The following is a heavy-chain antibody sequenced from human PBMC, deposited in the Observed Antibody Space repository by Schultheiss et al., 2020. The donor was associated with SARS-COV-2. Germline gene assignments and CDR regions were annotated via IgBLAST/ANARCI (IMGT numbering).Heavy chain of an antibody. Sequence: SETLSLTCTVSGGSISSYYWSWIRQPPGKGLEWIGYIYYSGSTNYNPSLKSRVTISVDTSKNQFSLKLSSVTAADTAVYYCARHYDSSGYYYWYFDLWGRGTLVNVSS. CDR3: ARHYDSSGYYYWYFDL. CDR2: IYYSGST. V-gene: IGHV4-59*08. J-gene: IGHJ2*01. D-gene: IGHD3-22*01. CDR1: GGSISSYY.